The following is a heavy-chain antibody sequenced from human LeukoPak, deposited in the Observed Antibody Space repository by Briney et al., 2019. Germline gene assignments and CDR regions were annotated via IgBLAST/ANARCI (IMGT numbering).Heavy chain of an antibody. CDR3: ARDQQQQHYYYYGMDV. Sequence: ASVKVSCKASGYTFTSYAKNWVRQAPGQGLEWMGWINTNTGNPTYAQGFTGRFVFSLDTSVSTAYLQISSLKAEDTAVYYCARDQQQQHYYYYGMDVWGQGTTVTVSS. CDR2: INTNTGNP. D-gene: IGHD6-13*01. V-gene: IGHV7-4-1*02. CDR1: GYTFTSYA. J-gene: IGHJ6*02.